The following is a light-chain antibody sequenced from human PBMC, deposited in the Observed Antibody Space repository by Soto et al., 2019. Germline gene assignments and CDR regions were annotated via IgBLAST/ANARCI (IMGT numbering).Light chain of an antibody. CDR1: SRDVGNYNL. CDR3: CSYAGSSTVM. Sequence: QSVLTQPASVSGSRGQSITISCTGTSRDVGNYNLVSWYQQYPGKAPKLMIYEDTKRPSGVSHRFSGSKSGNTASLTISGLQPEDEARYYCCSYAGSSTVMFGGGTKVTVL. V-gene: IGLV2-23*01. J-gene: IGLJ3*02. CDR2: EDT.